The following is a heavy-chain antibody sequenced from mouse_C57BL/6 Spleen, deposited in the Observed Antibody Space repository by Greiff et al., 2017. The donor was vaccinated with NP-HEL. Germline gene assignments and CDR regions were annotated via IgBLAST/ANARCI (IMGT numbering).Heavy chain of an antibody. CDR2: IDPETGGS. D-gene: IGHD1-1*01. J-gene: IGHJ2*01. CDR3: TRLLYYYGSSYGYFDY. CDR1: GYTFTDYE. V-gene: IGHV1-15*01. Sequence: QVQLQQSGAELVRPGASVTLSCKASGYTFTDYEMHWVKQTPVHGLEWIGAIDPETGGSAYNQKFKGKAILTADKSSSTAYMELRSLTSEASAVYYCTRLLYYYGSSYGYFDYWGQGTTLTVSS.